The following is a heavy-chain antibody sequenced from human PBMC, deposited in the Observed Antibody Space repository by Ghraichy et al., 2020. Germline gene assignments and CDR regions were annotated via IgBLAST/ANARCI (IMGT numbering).Heavy chain of an antibody. J-gene: IGHJ4*02. CDR3: AKGYTGSYFDVYFDY. D-gene: IGHD3-10*01. CDR1: GFTFDDYA. Sequence: LSLTCAASGFTFDDYAMHWVRQAPGKGLEWVSGISWNSGNIGYADSVKGRFTISRDNAKDSLYLQMNSLRAEDTALYYCAKGYTGSYFDVYFDYWGQGALVTVSS. CDR2: ISWNSGNI. V-gene: IGHV3-9*01.